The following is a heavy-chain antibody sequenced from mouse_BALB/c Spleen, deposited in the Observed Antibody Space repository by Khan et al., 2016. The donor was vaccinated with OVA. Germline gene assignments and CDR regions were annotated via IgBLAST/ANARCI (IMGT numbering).Heavy chain of an antibody. CDR1: GFSLTSYG. CDR2: IWSGGNT. CDR3: ARKRGGYFDV. J-gene: IGHJ1*01. Sequence: QVQLKQSGPGLVQPSQSLSITCTVSGFSLTSYGVHWVRQSPGKGLEWLGVIWSGGNTDYNATFISRLSITKDNSKSQVFFKMNSLQANDTAIFYCARKRGGYFDVWGAGTTVTVSS. V-gene: IGHV2-2*02.